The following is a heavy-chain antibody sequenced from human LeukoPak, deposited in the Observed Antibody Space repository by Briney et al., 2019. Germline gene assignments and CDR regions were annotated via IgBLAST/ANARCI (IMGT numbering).Heavy chain of an antibody. D-gene: IGHD1-1*01. J-gene: IGHJ5*02. CDR1: GYTFTSYG. CDR3: ARDNSMEDTAWWFDP. Sequence: VASVKVSCKASGYTFTSYGISWVRQAPGQGLEWMGIINPSGGSTSYAQKFQGRVTMTRDMSTTTDYMELSSLRSEDTAVYYCARDNSMEDTAWWFDPWGQGTLVTVSS. V-gene: IGHV1-46*01. CDR2: INPSGGST.